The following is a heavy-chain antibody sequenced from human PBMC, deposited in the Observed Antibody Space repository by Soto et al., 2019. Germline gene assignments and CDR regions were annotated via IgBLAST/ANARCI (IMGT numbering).Heavy chain of an antibody. CDR2: ISFHGTNK. Sequence: GGSLRLSCAASGFTFSSYAMHWVRQAPGEGLEWVAVISFHGTNKNYADPVKGRFTISRDNSNSTVFLEMNSLRPEDTAMYYCARDGRAYSGQDSLDFWGQGTPVTVS. CDR3: ARDGRAYSGQDSLDF. D-gene: IGHD5-12*01. J-gene: IGHJ4*02. CDR1: GFTFSSYA. V-gene: IGHV3-30-3*01.